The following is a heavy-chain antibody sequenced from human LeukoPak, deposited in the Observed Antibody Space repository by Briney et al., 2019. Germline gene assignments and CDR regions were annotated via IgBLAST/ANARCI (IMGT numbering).Heavy chain of an antibody. D-gene: IGHD1-14*01. Sequence: GGSLRLSCAASGFTFSSYGMHWVRQAPGKGLEWVAVISYDGSNKYYADSVKGRFTISRDNSKNTLYLQMNSLRAEDTAVYYCATGTWDYWGQGTLVTVSS. CDR1: GFTFSSYG. CDR3: ATGTWDY. CDR2: ISYDGSNK. J-gene: IGHJ4*02. V-gene: IGHV3-30*03.